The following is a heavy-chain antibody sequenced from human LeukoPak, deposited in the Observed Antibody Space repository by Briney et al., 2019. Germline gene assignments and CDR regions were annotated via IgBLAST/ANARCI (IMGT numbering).Heavy chain of an antibody. J-gene: IGHJ6*02. CDR3: ARTVVYSTSSPYYYGMDV. V-gene: IGHV1-18*01. Sequence: ASVKVSCKASGYTFTSYGISWVRQAPGQGLEWMGWISAYNGNTNYAQKLQGRVTMTTDTSTSTAYMELRSLRSDDTAVYYCARTVVYSTSSPYYYGMDVWGQGPTVTVSS. CDR1: GYTFTSYG. CDR2: ISAYNGNT. D-gene: IGHD6-6*01.